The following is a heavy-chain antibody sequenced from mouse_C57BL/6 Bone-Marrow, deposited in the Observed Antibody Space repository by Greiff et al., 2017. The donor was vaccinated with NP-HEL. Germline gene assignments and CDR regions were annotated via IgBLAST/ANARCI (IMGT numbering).Heavy chain of an antibody. Sequence: QVQLQQSGAELVKPGASVKLSCKASGYTFTEYTIHWVKQRSGQGLEWIGWFYPGSGSIKYNEKFKDKATLTADKSSSPVYMDLSSLTSEDFAVFFCARHGDYCGSSYGYFDVWGTGTTVTVSS. V-gene: IGHV1-62-2*01. CDR3: ARHGDYCGSSYGYFDV. J-gene: IGHJ1*03. CDR2: FYPGSGSI. D-gene: IGHD1-1*01. CDR1: GYTFTEYT.